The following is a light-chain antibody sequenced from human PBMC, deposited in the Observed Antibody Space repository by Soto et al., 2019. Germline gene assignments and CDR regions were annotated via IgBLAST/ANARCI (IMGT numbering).Light chain of an antibody. CDR1: SSNIGSNT. J-gene: IGLJ3*02. CDR2: SNN. CDR3: AAWDDSLNGHLV. Sequence: QSVLTQPPSASGTPGQRVTISCSGSSSNIGSNTVNWYQQLPGTAPKLLIYSNNQRPSGVPDRFSGSKSGTSASLAISGLQSEEEADYYCAAWDDSLNGHLVFGGGTKLTVL. V-gene: IGLV1-44*01.